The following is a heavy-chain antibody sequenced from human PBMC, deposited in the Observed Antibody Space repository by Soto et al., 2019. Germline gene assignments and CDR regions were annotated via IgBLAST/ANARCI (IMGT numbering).Heavy chain of an antibody. V-gene: IGHV3-23*01. CDR1: GFTFSSFA. D-gene: IGHD3-10*01. CDR3: AKGQLESYAFHY. CDR2: ISGSGGST. Sequence: GGSLRLSCAASGFTFSSFAMTWVRQAPGKGLEWVSTISGSGGSTYHADSVQGRFIISRDNSKNTLYLQLNSLTAEDTAVYYCAKGQLESYAFHYWGQGTLVTAPQ. J-gene: IGHJ4*02.